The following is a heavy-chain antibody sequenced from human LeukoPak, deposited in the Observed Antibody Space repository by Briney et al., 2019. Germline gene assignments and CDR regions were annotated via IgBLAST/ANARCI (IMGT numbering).Heavy chain of an antibody. Sequence: PGGSLRLSCAASGFTFSSYAMSWVRQAPGKGLEWVSAISGSGGSTYYADSVKGRFTISRDNSKNTLYLQMNSLRAEDTAVHYCAVEGSYYDFWSGAFDPWGQGTLVTVSS. CDR1: GFTFSSYA. CDR2: ISGSGGST. D-gene: IGHD3-3*01. V-gene: IGHV3-23*01. CDR3: AVEGSYYDFWSGAFDP. J-gene: IGHJ5*02.